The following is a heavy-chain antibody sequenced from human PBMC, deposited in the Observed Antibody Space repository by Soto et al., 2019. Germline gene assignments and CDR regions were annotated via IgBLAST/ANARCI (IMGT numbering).Heavy chain of an antibody. J-gene: IGHJ4*02. CDR3: AKKGVRAIFDS. CDR2: IYHSGTT. Sequence: QVQLQESGPGLVKPSGTLSLTCAVSGDSISSTNWWTWVRQPPGKGLEWIGEIYHSGTTNYNPSLMSRVTISLDQSKDQFSLKLSSVTAADTAMYYCAKKGVRAIFDSWGQGSLVTVSS. D-gene: IGHD1-26*01. V-gene: IGHV4-4*02. CDR1: GDSISSTNW.